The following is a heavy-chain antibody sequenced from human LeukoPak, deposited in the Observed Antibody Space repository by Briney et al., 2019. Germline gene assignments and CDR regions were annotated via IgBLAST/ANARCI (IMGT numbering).Heavy chain of an antibody. J-gene: IGHJ4*02. CDR1: GYTFTSYG. CDR3: ARDATPRQYSSGWPVDY. Sequence: GASVTVSCTASGYTFTSYGISWVRQAPGQGLEWMGWISAYNGNTNYAQKLQGRVTMTTDTSTSTAYMELRSLRSDDTAVYYCARDATPRQYSSGWPVDYWGQGTLVTVSS. CDR2: ISAYNGNT. D-gene: IGHD6-19*01. V-gene: IGHV1-18*01.